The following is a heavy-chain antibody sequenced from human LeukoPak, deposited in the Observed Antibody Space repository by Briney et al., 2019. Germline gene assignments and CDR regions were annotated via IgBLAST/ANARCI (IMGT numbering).Heavy chain of an antibody. CDR2: INHSGST. CDR3: ARNRADGSGTYYERNPLNFDS. CDR1: TGSFSGYY. J-gene: IGHJ4*01. V-gene: IGHV4-34*01. D-gene: IGHD3-10*01. Sequence: SETLSLTCAVYTGSFSGYYWTWIRQPPGKGLEWIGEINHSGSTNCNPSLKSRITVSVDTSKNQFSLKVGSVTAADTAIYYCARNRADGSGTYYERNPLNFDSWGQGTLVTVSS.